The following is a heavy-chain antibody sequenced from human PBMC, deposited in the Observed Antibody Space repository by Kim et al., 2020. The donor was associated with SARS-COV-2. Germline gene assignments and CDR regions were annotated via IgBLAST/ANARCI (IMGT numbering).Heavy chain of an antibody. V-gene: IGHV4-4*02. Sequence: SETLSLTCAVSGGSISSSNWWSWVRQPPGKGLEWIGEIYHSGSTNYNPSLKSRVTISVDKSKNQFSLKLSSVTAADTAVYYCAKRSFSGYYYFDYWGQGTLVTVSS. D-gene: IGHD3-3*01. CDR2: IYHSGST. CDR3: AKRSFSGYYYFDY. J-gene: IGHJ4*02. CDR1: GGSISSSNW.